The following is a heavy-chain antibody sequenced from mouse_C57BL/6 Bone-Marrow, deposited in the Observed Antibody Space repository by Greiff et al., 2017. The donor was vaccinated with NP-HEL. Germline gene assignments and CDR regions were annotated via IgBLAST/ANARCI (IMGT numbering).Heavy chain of an antibody. Sequence: VQLQQSGTELVKPGASVKLSCKASGYTFTNYWMYWVKQRPGQGLEWIGNINPSNGGTNYNEKFKNKATLTVDKSSSTAYMQLSSLTSEDSAVYYCARDSGYAFDYWGQGTTLTLSS. CDR1: GYTFTNYW. V-gene: IGHV1-53*01. J-gene: IGHJ2*01. D-gene: IGHD3-2*02. CDR3: ARDSGYAFDY. CDR2: INPSNGGT.